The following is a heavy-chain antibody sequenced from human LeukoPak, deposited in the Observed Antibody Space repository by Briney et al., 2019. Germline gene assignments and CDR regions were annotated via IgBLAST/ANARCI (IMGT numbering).Heavy chain of an antibody. J-gene: IGHJ4*02. CDR3: VRDFSNYVAFFDS. V-gene: IGHV3-30*02. CDR2: IRYDELQD. CDR1: GFTFRNHG. D-gene: IGHD4-11*01. Sequence: GGSLRLSCATSGFTFRNHGMHWVRQAPGKGLEWVAFIRYDELQDYYADSVRGRFTISRDNSKSALYLQMGSLRPEDTAMYYCVRDFSNYVAFFDSWGQGVLVTVSS.